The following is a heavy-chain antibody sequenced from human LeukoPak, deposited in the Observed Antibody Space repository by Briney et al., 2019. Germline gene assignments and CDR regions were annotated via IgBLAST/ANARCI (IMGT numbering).Heavy chain of an antibody. V-gene: IGHV1-18*01. J-gene: IGHJ4*02. Sequence: ASVKVSCKASGYTFTSYGISWVRQAPGQGLEWMGWISAYNGNTNYAQKLQGRVTMTTDTSTSTAYMELRSLRSDDTAVYYCAGSLGYCTSNVCYLKYWGQGALVTVSS. D-gene: IGHD2-8*01. CDR2: ISAYNGNT. CDR1: GYTFTSYG. CDR3: AGSLGYCTSNVCYLKY.